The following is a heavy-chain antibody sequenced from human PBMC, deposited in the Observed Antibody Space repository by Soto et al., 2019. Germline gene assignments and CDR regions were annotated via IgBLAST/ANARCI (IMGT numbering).Heavy chain of an antibody. V-gene: IGHV3-23*01. D-gene: IGHD4-17*01. CDR1: GFSFSVYA. CDR2: ISGRGTTT. Sequence: EVQLLESGGGLVQPGGSLRLSCAASGFSFSVYAMSWVRQAPGKGLESVSSISGRGTTTSYADSVKGRFTISRDNSKNTLYVQMNSLRVEDTAVYYCAKSLYGSNDYWGQGTLVTVSP. CDR3: AKSLYGSNDY. J-gene: IGHJ4*02.